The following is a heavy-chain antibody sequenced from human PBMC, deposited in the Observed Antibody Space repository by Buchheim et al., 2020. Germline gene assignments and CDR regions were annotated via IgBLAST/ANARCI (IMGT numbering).Heavy chain of an antibody. Sequence: QVQLVESGGGVVQPGRSLRLSCAASEFTFTNYAMHWVRQAPGKGLEWVGFIWYDGSSKYYGDSVKGRFTISRDNSKNTLYLQMSSLRAEDTAVYFCARDPLYSVRGVPEYYYYAMDVWGQGTT. D-gene: IGHD3-10*02. CDR3: ARDPLYSVRGVPEYYYYAMDV. J-gene: IGHJ6*02. CDR2: IWYDGSSK. CDR1: EFTFTNYA. V-gene: IGHV3-33*01.